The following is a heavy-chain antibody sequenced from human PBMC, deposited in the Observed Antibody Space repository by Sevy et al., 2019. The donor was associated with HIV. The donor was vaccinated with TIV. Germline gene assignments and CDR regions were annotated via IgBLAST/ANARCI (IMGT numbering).Heavy chain of an antibody. CDR3: ARGGHLPLDAFDL. Sequence: GESLKISCRASGYNFAAHWIGWVCQMPGKGLEWMGILFPGNSDIRSFQGHVTVSVDKSINTAYLQWANLRASDSAMYFCARGGHLPLDAFDLWGPGTKVTVSS. CDR1: GYNFAAHW. V-gene: IGHV5-51*01. CDR2: LFPGNSDI. D-gene: IGHD2-15*01. J-gene: IGHJ3*01.